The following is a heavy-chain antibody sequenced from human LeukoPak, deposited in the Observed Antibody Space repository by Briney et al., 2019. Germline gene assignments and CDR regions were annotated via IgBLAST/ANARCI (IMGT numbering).Heavy chain of an antibody. CDR2: ISYDENEK. CDR1: GFAFDTYA. V-gene: IGHV3-30*04. D-gene: IGHD1-26*01. Sequence: GGCLRLSCAASGFAFDTYAMHWVRQAPGKGLEWVAVISYDENEKAYADPVQGRFTVSRDNSKNTLYLQMNSLRAEDTAVYYCARYLGRSEDYWGQGTLVTVSS. J-gene: IGHJ4*02. CDR3: ARYLGRSEDY.